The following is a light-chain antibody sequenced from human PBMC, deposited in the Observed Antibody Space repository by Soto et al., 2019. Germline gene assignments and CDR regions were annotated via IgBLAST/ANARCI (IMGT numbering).Light chain of an antibody. J-gene: IGLJ1*01. CDR3: SSYTSSSTYV. Sequence: HCVLTQLVYVPGAPGRSLRISCTGTSSDVGNSNGVSWYHQPPGTAPKLIIYDVNNRPSGVPDRFSGSKSGNTASLTISGLQAEDEGDYYCSSYTSSSTYVFGTGTKVTVL. CDR2: DVN. V-gene: IGLV2-18*02. CDR1: SSDVGNSNG.